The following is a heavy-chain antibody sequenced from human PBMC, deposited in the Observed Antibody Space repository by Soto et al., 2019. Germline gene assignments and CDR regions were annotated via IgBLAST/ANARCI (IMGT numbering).Heavy chain of an antibody. CDR1: GFSFRRHS. J-gene: IGHJ5*02. V-gene: IGHV3-21*01. CDR2: IGNDPSYL. CDR3: ARHPERIAQIGWFDP. Sequence: PGGSMRLSCEASGFSFRRHSMNWVRQAPGKGLEWVSSIGNDPSYLYYADSVKGRFTISRDNAKNSLYLQMNSLRAEDTAVYYCARHPERIAQIGWFDPWGQGTLVTVSS. D-gene: IGHD6-13*01.